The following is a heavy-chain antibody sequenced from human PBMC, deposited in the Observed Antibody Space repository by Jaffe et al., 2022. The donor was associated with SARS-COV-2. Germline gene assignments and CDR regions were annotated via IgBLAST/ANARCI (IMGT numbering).Heavy chain of an antibody. J-gene: IGHJ5*02. D-gene: IGHD4-17*01. V-gene: IGHV1-46*04. CDR3: AKDGAYDQNWFDP. Sequence: QVQLVQSGAEVKKPGASVKVSCKASGYTFTSYYIHWVRQAPGQGLEWMGIINPSGGSTTYAQKLQGRVTMTRDTSTTTVYMELSSLRSEDTAVYYCAKDGAYDQNWFDPWGQGTLVTVSS. CDR2: INPSGGST. CDR1: GYTFTSYY.